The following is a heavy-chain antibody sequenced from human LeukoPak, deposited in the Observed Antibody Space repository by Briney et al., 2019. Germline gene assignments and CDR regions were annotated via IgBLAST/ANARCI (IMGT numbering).Heavy chain of an antibody. CDR1: GFTFDDYA. Sequence: PGGSLRLSCAASGFTFDDYAMHWVRQAPGKGLEWVSGISWNSGSIGYADSVKGRITISRDNAKNSLYLQMNSLRAEDTALYYCAKDIVQYYYDSSGKNAFDIWGQGTMVTVSS. D-gene: IGHD3-22*01. CDR2: ISWNSGSI. J-gene: IGHJ3*02. CDR3: AKDIVQYYYDSSGKNAFDI. V-gene: IGHV3-9*01.